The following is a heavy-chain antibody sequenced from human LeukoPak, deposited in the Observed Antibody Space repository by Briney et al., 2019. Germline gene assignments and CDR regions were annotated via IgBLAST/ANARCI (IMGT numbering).Heavy chain of an antibody. CDR3: ARVGFRTAFDI. Sequence: SETLSLTCTVSGGSISTYYWSWIRQPPGKGLDWIGYIHYSGSTDYSPSLKSRVTISVDTSKNQFFLKLSSVTAADTAVYYCARVGFRTAFDIWGQGTMGTVSS. CDR1: GGSISTYY. CDR2: IHYSGST. D-gene: IGHD3-10*01. J-gene: IGHJ3*02. V-gene: IGHV4-59*01.